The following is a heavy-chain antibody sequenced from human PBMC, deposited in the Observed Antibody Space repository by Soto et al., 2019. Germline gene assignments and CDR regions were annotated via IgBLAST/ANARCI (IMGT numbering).Heavy chain of an antibody. CDR3: ARDAVKNSNDYYDSSGYYYEAAFDI. CDR1: GGTFSSYA. CDR2: IIPIFGTA. D-gene: IGHD3-22*01. V-gene: IGHV1-69*13. J-gene: IGHJ3*02. Sequence: ASVKVSCKASGGTFSSYAISWVRQAPGQGLEWMGGIIPIFGTANYAQKFQGRVTITADESTSTAYMELSSLRSEDTAVYYCARDAVKNSNDYYDSSGYYYEAAFDIWGQGTMVTVSS.